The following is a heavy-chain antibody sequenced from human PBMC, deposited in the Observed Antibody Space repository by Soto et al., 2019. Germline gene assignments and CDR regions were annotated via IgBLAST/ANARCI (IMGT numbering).Heavy chain of an antibody. CDR1: GDTFSFYS. CDR3: ATSYGSGYRAFDY. CDR2: VNPILSMS. D-gene: IGHD3-10*01. J-gene: IGHJ4*02. V-gene: IGHV1-69*04. Sequence: QVQLVQSGAEVKRPGSSAKVSCKASGDTFSFYSINWVRQAPGLGLEWMGRVNPILSMSNYAQRFQGRVTMTADKSTSTAYVELSGLRSEDTAMYYCATSYGSGYRAFDYWGQGALVTVSS.